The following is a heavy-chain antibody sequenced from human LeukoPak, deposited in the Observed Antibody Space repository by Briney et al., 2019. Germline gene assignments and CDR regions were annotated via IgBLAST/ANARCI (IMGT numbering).Heavy chain of an antibody. J-gene: IGHJ4*02. V-gene: IGHV1-2*02. CDR3: ARDGTDSSGYNGRIDY. CDR2: INPDSGGT. Sequence: WASVKVSCKASGYTFTDYYMHWVRQAPGQGLEWMGWINPDSGGTNSAQKFQGRATMTRDTPIRTAYMELSSLRSDDTAAYYCARDGTDSSGYNGRIDYWGQGTLVTVSS. D-gene: IGHD3-22*01. CDR1: GYTFTDYY.